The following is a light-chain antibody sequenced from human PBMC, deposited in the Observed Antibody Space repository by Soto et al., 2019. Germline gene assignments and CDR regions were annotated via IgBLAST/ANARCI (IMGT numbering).Light chain of an antibody. CDR2: GAS. V-gene: IGKV3-15*01. CDR3: QQGHNWPLT. CDR1: QGISSE. J-gene: IGKJ2*01. Sequence: EIVMTQSPATLSLSPGERAALSCRASQGISSELAWYQQKPGQPPRLLIYGASTRSTGVPARFTGSGSVSDFTLTISGLKSEDFAVCYCQQGHNWPLTYGQGTRLEI.